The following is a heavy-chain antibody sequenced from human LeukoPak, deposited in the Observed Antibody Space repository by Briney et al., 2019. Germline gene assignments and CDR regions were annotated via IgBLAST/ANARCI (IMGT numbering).Heavy chain of an antibody. CDR2: ISYHGSNK. CDR3: AKDGGGYCSGGSCYPGRLDY. D-gene: IGHD2-15*01. J-gene: IGHJ4*02. V-gene: IGHV3-30*18. CDR1: GFTFSSYG. Sequence: GRSLRLSCAASGFTFSSYGMHWVRQAPGKGLERVAVISYHGSNKYYADSVKGRFTISRDNSKNTLYLQMNSLRAEDTAVYYCAKDGGGYCSGGSCYPGRLDYWGQGTLVTVSS.